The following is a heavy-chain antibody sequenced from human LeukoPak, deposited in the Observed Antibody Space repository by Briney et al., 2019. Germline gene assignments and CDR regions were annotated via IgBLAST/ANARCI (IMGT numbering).Heavy chain of an antibody. CDR2: IYYSGST. CDR1: GGSISSYY. CDR3: ARDRGPIIEMATVSEFDAFDI. V-gene: IGHV4-59*01. J-gene: IGHJ3*02. D-gene: IGHD5-24*01. Sequence: SETLSLTCTVSGGSISSYYWSWIRQPPGKGLEWIGYIYYSGSTNYNPSLKSRVTISVDTSKNQFSLKLSSVTAADTAVYYCARDRGPIIEMATVSEFDAFDIWGQGTKVTVSS.